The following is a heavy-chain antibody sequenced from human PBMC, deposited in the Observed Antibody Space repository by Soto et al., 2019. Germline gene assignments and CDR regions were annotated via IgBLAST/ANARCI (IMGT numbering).Heavy chain of an antibody. Sequence: GGSLRLSCAASGFTFSSYSMNWVRQAPGKGLEWVSYISSSSSTIYYADSVKGRFTISRDNAKNSLYLQMNSLRAEDTAVYYCARDSYDSSGYYSLFGYWGQGP. J-gene: IGHJ4*02. CDR2: ISSSSSTI. V-gene: IGHV3-48*01. CDR1: GFTFSSYS. CDR3: ARDSYDSSGYYSLFGY. D-gene: IGHD3-22*01.